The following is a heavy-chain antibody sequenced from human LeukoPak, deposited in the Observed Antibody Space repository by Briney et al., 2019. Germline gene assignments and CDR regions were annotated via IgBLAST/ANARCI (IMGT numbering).Heavy chain of an antibody. CDR3: AKDITPRIPAAFDL. CDR1: GFTFDDYA. Sequence: GRSLRLSCAASGFTFDDYAMHGVRHVPGKGLEGGSGISWERGRIDCADSVKGRFTISRDNAKNSLFLQMNSLRAEDTAFYYCAKDITPRIPAAFDLCGQGTMVTVSS. CDR2: ISWERGRI. J-gene: IGHJ3*01. V-gene: IGHV3-9*01. D-gene: IGHD2-21*01.